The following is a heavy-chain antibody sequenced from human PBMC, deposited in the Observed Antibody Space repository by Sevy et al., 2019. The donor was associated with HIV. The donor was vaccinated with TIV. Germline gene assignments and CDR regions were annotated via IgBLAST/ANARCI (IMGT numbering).Heavy chain of an antibody. CDR2: IGXSXSPI. CDR3: ARGLGYYDXSGXSLFYY. D-gene: IGHD3-22*01. J-gene: IGHJ4*02. V-gene: IGHV3-48*03. CDR1: GFTFSNYE. Sequence: GGSLRLSCTASGFTFSNYEMNWVRQAPGKGLEWVSYIGXSXSPIYYADSVKGRFTISRDNAKNSLYLQMNTLRAEDXAVYYCARGLGYYDXSGXSLFYYWGQXTLVTVSS.